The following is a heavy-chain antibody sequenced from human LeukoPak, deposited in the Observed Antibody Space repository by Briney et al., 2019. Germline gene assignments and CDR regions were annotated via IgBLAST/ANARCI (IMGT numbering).Heavy chain of an antibody. CDR2: IKQDGSER. CDR1: GFTFSSYW. J-gene: IGHJ4*02. Sequence: GSLRLSGAGSGFTFSSYWMSWVRQAPGKALEWVANIKQDGSERYYVDSVKGRFPVSRDNAKNSLSLQMNSLRAEHTAVYYCARVYRSSSGYCFDFWGQGTLVTVSS. V-gene: IGHV3-7*01. D-gene: IGHD6-13*01. CDR3: ARVYRSSSGYCFDF.